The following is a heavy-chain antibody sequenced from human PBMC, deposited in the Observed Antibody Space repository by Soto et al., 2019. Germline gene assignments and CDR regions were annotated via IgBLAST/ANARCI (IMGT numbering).Heavy chain of an antibody. Sequence: PSETLSLTCAVYGGSFSGYYWSWIRQPPGKGLEWIGEINHSGSTNYNPSLKSRVTISVATSKNQFSLKLSSVTAADTAVYYCARGLSLRFLEWPYYYGMDVWGRGTTVTVS. J-gene: IGHJ6*02. V-gene: IGHV4-34*01. CDR3: ARGLSLRFLEWPYYYGMDV. CDR2: INHSGST. D-gene: IGHD3-3*01. CDR1: GGSFSGYY.